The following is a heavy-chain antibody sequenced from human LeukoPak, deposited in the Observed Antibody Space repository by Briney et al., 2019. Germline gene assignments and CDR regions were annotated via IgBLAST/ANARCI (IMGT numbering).Heavy chain of an antibody. J-gene: IGHJ4*02. Sequence: GGSLRLSCAASGFTVSSNYMSWVRQAPGKGLEWVSVIYSGGSTYYADSVKGRFTISRDNSKNTLYLQMNSLRAEDTAVYYCARGPPGYSSAPNDYWGQGTLVTVSS. CDR1: GFTVSSNY. CDR2: IYSGGST. V-gene: IGHV3-53*01. D-gene: IGHD6-19*01. CDR3: ARGPPGYSSAPNDY.